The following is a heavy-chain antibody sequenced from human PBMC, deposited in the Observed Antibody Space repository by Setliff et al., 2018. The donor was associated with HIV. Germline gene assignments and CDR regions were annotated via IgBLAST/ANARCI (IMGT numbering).Heavy chain of an antibody. CDR1: GFTFSSNA. J-gene: IGHJ6*03. V-gene: IGHV3-30*04. CDR2: IAYDGSNK. CDR3: AKEGEWQRSRGYMDV. D-gene: IGHD5-12*01. Sequence: GGSLRLSCAASGFTFSSNALHWVRQAPGKGLEWVAVIAYDGSNKYYADSVKGRFTISRDNSKNMMNLQMNSLRAEDTAVYYCAKEGEWQRSRGYMDVWGKGTTVTVSS.